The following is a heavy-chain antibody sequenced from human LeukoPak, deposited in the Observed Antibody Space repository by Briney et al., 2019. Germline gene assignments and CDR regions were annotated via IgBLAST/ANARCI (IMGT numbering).Heavy chain of an antibody. Sequence: PGGSLRLSCAASGFTFNSYSMNWIRQAPGKGLEWVSSITSSSRYIKYSDSVKGRFTISRDNARSSLYLQMNSLRAEDTAVYYCASSYYYDSSGYYRFDYWGQGTLVTVSS. CDR3: ASSYYYDSSGYYRFDY. V-gene: IGHV3-21*01. J-gene: IGHJ4*02. CDR1: GFTFNSYS. CDR2: ITSSSRYI. D-gene: IGHD3-22*01.